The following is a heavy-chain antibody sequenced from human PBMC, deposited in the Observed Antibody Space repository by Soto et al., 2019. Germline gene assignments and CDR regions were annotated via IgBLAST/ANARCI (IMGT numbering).Heavy chain of an antibody. Sequence: GGSLRLSCAASGFTFSSYGMHWVRQAPGKGLEWVAVIWYDGSNKYYADSVKGRFTISRDNSKNTLYLQMNSLRAEDTAVYYCARDRLSRYGYYYYGMDVWGQGTTVIVSS. D-gene: IGHD6-13*01. CDR3: ARDRLSRYGYYYYGMDV. J-gene: IGHJ6*02. V-gene: IGHV3-33*01. CDR1: GFTFSSYG. CDR2: IWYDGSNK.